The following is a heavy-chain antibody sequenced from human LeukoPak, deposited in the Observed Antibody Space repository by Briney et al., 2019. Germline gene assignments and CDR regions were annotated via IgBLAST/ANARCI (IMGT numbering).Heavy chain of an antibody. J-gene: IGHJ4*02. CDR2: IFHSGST. Sequence: SETLSLTCSVSGYSISSGFYWGWIRQPPGKGLEWIGSIFHSGSTNYNPSLKSRVTISVDTSKNQFSLKLSSVTAADTAVYYCARAPKRWLQFTYFDYWGQGTLVTVSS. CDR3: ARAPKRWLQFTYFDY. CDR1: GYSISSGFY. D-gene: IGHD5-24*01. V-gene: IGHV4-38-2*02.